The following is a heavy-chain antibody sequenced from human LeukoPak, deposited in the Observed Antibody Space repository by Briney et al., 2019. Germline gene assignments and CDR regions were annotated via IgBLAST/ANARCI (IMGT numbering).Heavy chain of an antibody. CDR1: EITFSDFW. Sequence: PGGSLRLSCSVSEITFSDFWMNWVRQAPGKGLEWVASIKKDGSEEYYVDSVRGRLTISRDNAQNSLYLQMNSLRDEDTAVYYCASGHYADYDWGQGTLVTVSS. CDR2: IKKDGSEE. CDR3: ASGHYADYD. J-gene: IGHJ4*02. V-gene: IGHV3-7*01. D-gene: IGHD4-17*01.